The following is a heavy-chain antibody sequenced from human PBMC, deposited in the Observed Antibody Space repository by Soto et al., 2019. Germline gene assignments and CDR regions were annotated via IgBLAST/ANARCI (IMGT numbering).Heavy chain of an antibody. Sequence: PGESLKISCKGSGYSFTSYWIGWVRQMPGKCLEWMGIIYPGDSDARYSPSFQGQVTISADKSISTAYLQWSSLKASDTAMYYCARTVYYYDSSGYYPEYFQHWGQGTLVTVSS. D-gene: IGHD3-22*01. CDR3: ARTVYYYDSSGYYPEYFQH. CDR2: IYPGDSDA. V-gene: IGHV5-51*01. CDR1: GYSFTSYW. J-gene: IGHJ1*01.